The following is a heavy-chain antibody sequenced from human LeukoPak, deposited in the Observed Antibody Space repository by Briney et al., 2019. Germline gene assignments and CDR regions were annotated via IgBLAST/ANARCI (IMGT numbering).Heavy chain of an antibody. V-gene: IGHV1-24*01. CDR3: ATGDCSSTSCYPFDY. Sequence: ASLKFSCKVSGYTLNELSMHWVRQAPGKGFVWMGSFDPEDGETIYAQKFQGRVTMTEDTSTDTAYMELSSLRSEDTAVYYCATGDCSSTSCYPFDYWGQGTLVTVSS. CDR2: FDPEDGET. D-gene: IGHD2-2*01. CDR1: GYTLNELS. J-gene: IGHJ4*02.